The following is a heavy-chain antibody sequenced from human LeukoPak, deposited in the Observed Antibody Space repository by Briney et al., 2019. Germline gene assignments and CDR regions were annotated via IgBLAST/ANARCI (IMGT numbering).Heavy chain of an antibody. CDR1: GDSISRSRYY. D-gene: IGHD6-19*01. J-gene: IGHJ4*02. Sequence: PSETLSLTCTVSGDSISRSRYYWAWIRQPPGKGLEWFGSIYYSGSTYYNPSLKSRVTISVDTSKNQFSLKLSSVTAADTAVYYCARQYSSGWGYWGQGTLVTVSS. CDR3: ARQYSSGWGY. CDR2: IYYSGST. V-gene: IGHV4-39*01.